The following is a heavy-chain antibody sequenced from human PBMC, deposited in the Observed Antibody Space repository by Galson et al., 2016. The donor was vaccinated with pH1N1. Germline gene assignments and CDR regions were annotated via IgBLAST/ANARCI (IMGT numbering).Heavy chain of an antibody. CDR1: EYTFIGYY. Sequence: KASEYTFIGYYIHWMRQAPGHGLAWMGRINPNNGDTHYAQNFQGRVTMTRNTSISTAYMELNSLRSDDTAVYYCARVNTYDSSGYYPFDYWGQGTQVTVSS. CDR3: ARVNTYDSSGYYPFDY. J-gene: IGHJ4*02. CDR2: INPNNGDT. V-gene: IGHV1-2*06. D-gene: IGHD3-22*01.